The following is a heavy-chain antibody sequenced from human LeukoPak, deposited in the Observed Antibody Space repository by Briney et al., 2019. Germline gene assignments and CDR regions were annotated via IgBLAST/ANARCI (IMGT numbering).Heavy chain of an antibody. CDR2: INHSGST. Sequence: PSETLSLTCAVYGGSFSGYYWSWIRQPPGKGLEWIGEINHSGSTNYNPSLKSRVTISVDTSKNQFSLKLSSVTAADTAVYYCARGPYGSGNSPIGYFDYWGQGTLVTVSS. D-gene: IGHD3-10*01. V-gene: IGHV4-34*01. CDR3: ARGPYGSGNSPIGYFDY. CDR1: GGSFSGYY. J-gene: IGHJ4*02.